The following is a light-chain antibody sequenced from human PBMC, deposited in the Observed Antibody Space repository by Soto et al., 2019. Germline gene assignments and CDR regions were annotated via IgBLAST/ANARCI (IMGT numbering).Light chain of an antibody. J-gene: IGKJ2*01. CDR2: SAS. Sequence: DIQMTQSPSSLSASVGDRVTITCRASQSISTYLSWYQQRPGKAPKLLMYSASRLQSGVSSRFSGSGSGTDLTLSISSLQPEDFATYYCQQSYTTPYTFGRGTKLEIE. V-gene: IGKV1-39*01. CDR3: QQSYTTPYT. CDR1: QSISTY.